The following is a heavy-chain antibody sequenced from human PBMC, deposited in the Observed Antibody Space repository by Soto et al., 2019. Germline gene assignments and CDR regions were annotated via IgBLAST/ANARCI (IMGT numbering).Heavy chain of an antibody. V-gene: IGHV4-59*08. Sequence: QVQLQESGPGLVKPSETMSLSCTVSGGSISSYYWSWFRQSPGKRMEWIGYVHHSWGSSYNPSLQXXVXXSLDTSKSQFSLKVTSVTAADTAVYYCARQGFGPLRGLVDVWGQGTTVTVSS. CDR2: VHHSWGS. D-gene: IGHD3-10*01. CDR1: GGSISSYY. CDR3: ARQGFGPLRGLVDV. J-gene: IGHJ6*02.